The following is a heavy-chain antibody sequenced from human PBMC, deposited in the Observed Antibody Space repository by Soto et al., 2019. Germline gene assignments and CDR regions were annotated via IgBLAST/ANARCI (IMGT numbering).Heavy chain of an antibody. CDR2: IRSKANSYAT. V-gene: IGHV3-73*01. D-gene: IGHD3-22*01. Sequence: GGSLRLSCAASGFTFSCSAMHWVRQGSGKGLEWVGRIRSKANSYATAYASSVKARFTISRDDSKNTAYLQMNSLKTEDTAVYYCTRSYTYYYDSSGYYKDYWGQGTLVTVSS. J-gene: IGHJ4*02. CDR3: TRSYTYYYDSSGYYKDY. CDR1: GFTFSCSA.